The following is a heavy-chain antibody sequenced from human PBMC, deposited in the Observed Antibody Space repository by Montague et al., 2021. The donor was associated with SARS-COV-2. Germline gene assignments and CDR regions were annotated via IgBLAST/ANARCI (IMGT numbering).Heavy chain of an antibody. D-gene: IGHD4-11*01. CDR3: ARHASYDYSKDLYYYYYYGMDV. V-gene: IGHV4-39*01. CDR1: GGSISSSSYC. J-gene: IGHJ6*02. Sequence: TLSLTCTVSGGSISSSSYCWGWIRQPPGKGLEWIGSIYYSGSTYYNPSLKSRVTISVDTSKNQFSLKLSSVTAADTAVYYCARHASYDYSKDLYYYYYYGMDVRGQGTTVTVSS. CDR2: IYYSGST.